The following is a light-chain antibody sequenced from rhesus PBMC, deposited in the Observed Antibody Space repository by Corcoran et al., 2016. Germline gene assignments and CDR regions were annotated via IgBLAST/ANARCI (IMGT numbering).Light chain of an antibody. CDR2: RAS. J-gene: IGKJ1*01. CDR3: QQHDNSPWT. CDR1: PGISNW. V-gene: IGKV1-69*01. Sequence: DIQMTQSPSSLSASVGDRVTITCRASPGISNWLAWYQQKPGKAPKLQIYRASNLETGVPSRFSGSGSGTDFTLNISSLQPEDIATYYCQQHDNSPWTFGQGTKVEIK.